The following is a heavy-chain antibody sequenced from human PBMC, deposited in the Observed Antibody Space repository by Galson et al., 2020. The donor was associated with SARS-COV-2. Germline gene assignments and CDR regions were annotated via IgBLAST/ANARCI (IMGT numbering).Heavy chain of an antibody. J-gene: IGHJ6*03. CDR2: IIPILGIA. CDR1: GGTFSSYA. Sequence: SVKVSCKASGGTFSSYAISWVRQAPGQGLEWMGGIIPILGIANYAQKFQGRVTITADKSTSTAYMELRSLRSEDTAASYCARGILDWLSLADYDLYRDVWGKVTAVTSSS. D-gene: IGHD3-3*01. V-gene: IGHV1-69*10. CDR3: ARGILDWLSLADYDLYRDV.